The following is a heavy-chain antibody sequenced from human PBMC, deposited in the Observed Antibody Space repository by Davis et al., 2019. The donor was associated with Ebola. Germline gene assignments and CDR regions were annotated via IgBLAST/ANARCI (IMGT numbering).Heavy chain of an antibody. D-gene: IGHD6-6*01. V-gene: IGHV3-11*01. CDR1: GFTFSDYY. J-gene: IGHJ6*02. CDR2: ISSSGSTI. Sequence: PGGSLRLSCAASGFTFSDYYMSWIRQAPGQGLEWVSYISSSGSTIYYADSVKGRFTISRDNAKNSLYPQMNSLRAEDTAVYYCARDWYSSSQRWPFHQYYYYYGMDVWGQGTTVTVSS. CDR3: ARDWYSSSQRWPFHQYYYYYGMDV.